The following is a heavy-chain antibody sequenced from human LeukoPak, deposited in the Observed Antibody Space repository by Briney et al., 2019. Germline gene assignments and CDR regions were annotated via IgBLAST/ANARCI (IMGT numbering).Heavy chain of an antibody. CDR2: LYFTGST. CDR3: ARATGYNYSFDY. V-gene: IGHV4-39*07. J-gene: IGHJ4*02. Sequence: SETLSLTCTGSGGSISSSSYYWGWIRQPPGKGLEWIGSLYFTGSTYYNPSLKSRVTISVDTSKNQFSLRLTSVTAADTAVYYCARATGYNYSFDYWGQGTLVTVSS. CDR1: GGSISSSSYY. D-gene: IGHD5-18*01.